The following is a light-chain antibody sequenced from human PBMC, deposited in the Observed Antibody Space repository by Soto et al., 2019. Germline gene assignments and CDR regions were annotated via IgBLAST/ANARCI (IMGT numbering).Light chain of an antibody. CDR2: GAS. V-gene: IGKV3-15*01. CDR1: QTISND. CDR3: QQNNKWPPVT. Sequence: VITQYPATVSVSPGEGVTLSCRASQTISNDLAWYQQKPGQAPRLLIYGASTRATGVPARFSGGGSGTEFTLTISSLQSEDFAFYYCQQNNKWPPVTFGGGTKVDIK. J-gene: IGKJ4*01.